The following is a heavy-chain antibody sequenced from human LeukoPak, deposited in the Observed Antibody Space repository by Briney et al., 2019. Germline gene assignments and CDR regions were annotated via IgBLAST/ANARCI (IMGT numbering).Heavy chain of an antibody. CDR1: GGSISINSYY. Sequence: SETLSLTCTVSGGSISINSYYWAWIRQPPGKGLEWIGSIYYTGTTYYNPSLKNRVTISADTSKNQFSLKLISVTAADTAVYYCASRKLGNDYWGQGTLVTVSS. CDR3: ASRKLGNDY. J-gene: IGHJ4*02. V-gene: IGHV4-39*07. CDR2: IYYTGTT. D-gene: IGHD7-27*01.